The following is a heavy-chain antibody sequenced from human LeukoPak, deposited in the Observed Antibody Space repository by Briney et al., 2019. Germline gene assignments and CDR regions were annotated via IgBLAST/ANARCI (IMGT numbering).Heavy chain of an antibody. Sequence: GGSLRLSCAASGFTFDDYAIHWVRHAPGKGLEWVSGISWNSGSIGYADSVKGRFTISRDNAKNSLYLQMNSLRAEDTALYYCAKGGIVGATSPYYFDYWGQGTLVTVSS. CDR2: ISWNSGSI. CDR1: GFTFDDYA. J-gene: IGHJ4*02. D-gene: IGHD1-26*01. V-gene: IGHV3-9*01. CDR3: AKGGIVGATSPYYFDY.